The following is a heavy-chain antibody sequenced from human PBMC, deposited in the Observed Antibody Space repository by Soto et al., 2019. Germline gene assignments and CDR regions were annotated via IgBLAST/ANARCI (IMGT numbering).Heavy chain of an antibody. V-gene: IGHV3-30-3*01. D-gene: IGHD5-12*01. CDR1: GFTFRSYA. CDR2: VSYDGGNE. Sequence: QVQLVESGGGVVQPGRSLRLSCTASGFTFRSYAMHWVRQAPGKGLEWVASVSYDGGNEHYADSVEGRFTISRDNSKNTLSLQMNRLRVEDTAVFYFARASGYDKWDTLNYWGQATQVTASS. CDR3: ARASGYDKWDTLNY. J-gene: IGHJ4*02.